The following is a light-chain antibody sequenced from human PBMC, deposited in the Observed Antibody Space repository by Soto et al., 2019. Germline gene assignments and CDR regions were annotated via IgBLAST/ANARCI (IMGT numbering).Light chain of an antibody. CDR2: RNN. Sequence: QSVLTQPPSASGTPGQRVTISCSGSSSNIGNNYVHWYQQLPGTAPKLLIYRNNQRPSGVPDRVSGSKSGTSASLAISGLRSGDEADYYCAAWDDSLSGVVFGGGTKLTVL. CDR1: SSNIGNNY. J-gene: IGLJ2*01. CDR3: AAWDDSLSGVV. V-gene: IGLV1-47*01.